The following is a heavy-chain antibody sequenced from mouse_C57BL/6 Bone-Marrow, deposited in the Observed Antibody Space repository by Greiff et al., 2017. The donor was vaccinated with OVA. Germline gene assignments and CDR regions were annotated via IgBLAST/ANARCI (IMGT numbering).Heavy chain of an antibody. J-gene: IGHJ3*01. D-gene: IGHD1-2*01. Sequence: EVKVVESGEGLVKPGGSLKLSCAASGFTFSSYAMSWVRQTPEKRLEWVAYISSGGDYIYYADTVKGRFTISRDNARNTLYLQMSSLKSEDTAMYYCTRDPAGWFAYWGQGTLVTVSA. V-gene: IGHV5-9-1*02. CDR2: ISSGGDYI. CDR1: GFTFSSYA. CDR3: TRDPAGWFAY.